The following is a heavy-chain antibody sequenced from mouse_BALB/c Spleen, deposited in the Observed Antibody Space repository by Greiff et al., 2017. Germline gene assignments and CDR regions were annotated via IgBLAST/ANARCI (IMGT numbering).Heavy chain of an antibody. CDR2: IWGDGST. CDR1: GFSLTGYG. J-gene: IGHJ2*01. Sequence: VQGVESGPGLVAPSQSLSITCTVSGFSLTGYGVNWVRQPPGKGLEWLGMIWGDGSTDYNSALKSRLSISKDNSKSQVFLKMNSLQTDDTARYYCARGRRPYYFDYWGQGTTLTVSS. CDR3: ARGRRPYYFDY. V-gene: IGHV2-6-7*01.